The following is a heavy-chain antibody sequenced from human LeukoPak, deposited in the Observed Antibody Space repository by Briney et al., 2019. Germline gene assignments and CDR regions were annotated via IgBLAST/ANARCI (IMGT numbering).Heavy chain of an antibody. CDR3: ARRSGGADH. D-gene: IGHD3-16*01. V-gene: IGHV5-51*01. CDR1: GYSFSTYW. J-gene: IGHJ4*02. Sequence: GESLQISCKGSGYSFSTYWIGWVRQTPGKGLEWMGIIYPGDSDTRYSPSFQGQVTISADKSITTAYLQWSSLQASDTAIYYCARRSGGADHWGQGTLVTVSS. CDR2: IYPGDSDT.